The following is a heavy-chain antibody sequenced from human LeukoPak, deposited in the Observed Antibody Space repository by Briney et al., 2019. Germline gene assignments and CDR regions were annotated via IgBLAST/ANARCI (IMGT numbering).Heavy chain of an antibody. CDR1: GFTFSTYW. CDR2: LSGDGSST. D-gene: IGHD6-13*01. CDR3: AKDLRAAAGMYPYFYYYGMDV. V-gene: IGHV3-74*03. J-gene: IGHJ6*02. Sequence: GGSLRLSCVASGFTFSTYWMHWVRHAPGKGLLWVSRLSGDGSSTAYADSLKGRFTISRDNSKNTLSLQMNSLRAEDTAVYYCAKDLRAAAGMYPYFYYYGMDVWGQGTTVTVSS.